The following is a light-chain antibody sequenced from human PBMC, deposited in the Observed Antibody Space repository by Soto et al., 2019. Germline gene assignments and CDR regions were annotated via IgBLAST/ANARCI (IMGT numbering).Light chain of an antibody. J-gene: IGKJ4*01. V-gene: IGKV4-1*01. CDR1: HSVLHTSNNKNH. Sequence: DIEMTQSPDSLAVSLGERATINCKSNHSVLHTSNNKNHLIWYQQRPGQPPKLLIYCASTRESGVPARFSGSGSGTDFSLTITSLQAEDVAVYYCQQSYSSPLTFGGGTRVDI. CDR3: QQSYSSPLT. CDR2: CAS.